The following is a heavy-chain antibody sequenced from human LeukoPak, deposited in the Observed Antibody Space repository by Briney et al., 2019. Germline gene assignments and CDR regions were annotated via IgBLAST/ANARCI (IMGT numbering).Heavy chain of an antibody. V-gene: IGHV1-18*01. CDR1: GYTFTSYG. CDR3: ARDRVPYYYYYGMDV. Sequence: ASVKVSCKASGYTFTSYGISWVRQAPGQGPEWMGWISAYNGNTNYAQKLQGRVTMTTDTSTSTAYMELRSLRSDDTAVYYCARDRVPYYYYYGMDVWGQGTTVTVSS. CDR2: ISAYNGNT. J-gene: IGHJ6*02.